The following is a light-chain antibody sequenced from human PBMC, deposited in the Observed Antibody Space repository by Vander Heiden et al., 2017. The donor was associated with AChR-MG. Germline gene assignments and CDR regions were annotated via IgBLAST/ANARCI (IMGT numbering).Light chain of an antibody. CDR2: GAS. CDR1: QSIANN. V-gene: IGKV3D-15*01. Sequence: EIVLTQSPGTLSVSPGERATLSCRASQSIANNIAWYQQKPGQAPRLLIYGASTRGPGIPARFSGSGSGTEFTLTISSLQSEDFVLYFCQQYKNWPPLSFGGGTKVEIK. J-gene: IGKJ4*01. CDR3: QQYKNWPPLS.